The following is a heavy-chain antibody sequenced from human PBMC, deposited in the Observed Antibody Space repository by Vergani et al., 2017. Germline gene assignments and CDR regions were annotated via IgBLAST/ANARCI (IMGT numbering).Heavy chain of an antibody. D-gene: IGHD3-10*01. J-gene: IGHJ6*02. V-gene: IGHV3-21*01. CDR3: ARDHVVVRGVIGFGMDV. CDR2: ISSSSSYI. Sequence: EVQLVESGGGLVKPGGSLRLSSAASGFTFSSYSMNWVRQAPGKGLEWVSSISSSSSYIYYADSVKGRFTISRDNAKNSLYLQMNSLRAEDTAVYYCARDHVVVRGVIGFGMDVWGQGTTVTVSS. CDR1: GFTFSSYS.